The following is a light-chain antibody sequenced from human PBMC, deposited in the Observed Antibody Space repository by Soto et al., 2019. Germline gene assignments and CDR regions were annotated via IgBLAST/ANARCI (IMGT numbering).Light chain of an antibody. Sequence: DIQLTQAPSFLSASAGDRVSITCRASQTINSYLNWYQQKPGKAPKLLIYAASTLQSGVPSRFSGSGSGTDFTLTISSLRPEDFATYYCQQSESTSWTFGQGTKVDIK. CDR3: QQSESTSWT. V-gene: IGKV1-39*01. CDR1: QTINSY. J-gene: IGKJ1*01. CDR2: AAS.